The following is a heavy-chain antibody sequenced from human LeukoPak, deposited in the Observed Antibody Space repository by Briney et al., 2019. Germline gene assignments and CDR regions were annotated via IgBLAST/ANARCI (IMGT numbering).Heavy chain of an antibody. CDR1: GGSFSGYY. V-gene: IGHV4-34*01. Sequence: SETLSLTCAVYGGSFSGYYWSWIRQPPGKGLEWIGETNHSGSTNYNPSLKSRVTISVDTSKNQFSLKLSSVTAADTAVYYCARDYGYSSGWYSTYYYGMDVWGQGTTVTVSS. CDR2: TNHSGST. D-gene: IGHD6-19*01. CDR3: ARDYGYSSGWYSTYYYGMDV. J-gene: IGHJ6*02.